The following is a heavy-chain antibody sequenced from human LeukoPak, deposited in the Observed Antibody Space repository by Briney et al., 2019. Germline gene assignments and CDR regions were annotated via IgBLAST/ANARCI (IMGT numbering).Heavy chain of an antibody. CDR1: GGSISSGGYY. D-gene: IGHD2-2*01. Sequence: PSETLSLTCTVSGGSISSGGYYWSWIRQQPGKGLEWIGYIYYSGSTYYNPSLKSRVTISVDTSKNQFSLKLSSVTAGDTAVYYCARSPLWVVVVPATMVAFDIWGQGTMVTVSS. V-gene: IGHV4-31*03. CDR2: IYYSGST. J-gene: IGHJ3*02. CDR3: ARSPLWVVVVPATMVAFDI.